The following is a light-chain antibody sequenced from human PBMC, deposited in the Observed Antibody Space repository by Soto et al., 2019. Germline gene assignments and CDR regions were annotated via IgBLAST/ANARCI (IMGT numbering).Light chain of an antibody. CDR1: SSDVGNYNF. Sequence: QSVLTQPASVSGSPGQSITISCTGTSSDVGNYNFVSWYQQHPGKAPKVMISEVTNRPSGVSNRFSGSKSGNTASLTISGLQAEDEADYYCSSYRRSNTLVFGGGTKLTVL. CDR2: EVT. V-gene: IGLV2-14*01. J-gene: IGLJ3*02. CDR3: SSYRRSNTLV.